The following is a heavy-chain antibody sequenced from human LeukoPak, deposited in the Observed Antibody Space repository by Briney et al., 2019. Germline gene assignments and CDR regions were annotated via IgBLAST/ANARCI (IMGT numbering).Heavy chain of an antibody. V-gene: IGHV3-7*01. Sequence: GGSLRLSCAASGFTFSRYWMSWVRQAPGKGLEWVANIKQDGSEKYYVDSVKGRFTISRDNAKNSLYLQMNSLRAEDTTMYYCARGGQILDHWGQGTLVTVSS. J-gene: IGHJ4*02. CDR3: ARGGQILDH. CDR2: IKQDGSEK. CDR1: GFTFSRYW.